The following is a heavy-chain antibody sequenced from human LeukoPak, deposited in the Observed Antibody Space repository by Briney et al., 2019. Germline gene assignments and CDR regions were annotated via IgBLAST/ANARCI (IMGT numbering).Heavy chain of an antibody. D-gene: IGHD3-9*01. J-gene: IGHJ6*04. Sequence: GGSLRLSCAASGFTFSSYWMHWVRQAPGKGLVWVSRINSDGSSTSYADSVKGRFTISRDNAKNTLYLQMNSLRAEDTAVSYCAREGYDILTGYSGGYYGMDVWGKGTTVTVSS. V-gene: IGHV3-74*01. CDR2: INSDGSST. CDR1: GFTFSSYW. CDR3: AREGYDILTGYSGGYYGMDV.